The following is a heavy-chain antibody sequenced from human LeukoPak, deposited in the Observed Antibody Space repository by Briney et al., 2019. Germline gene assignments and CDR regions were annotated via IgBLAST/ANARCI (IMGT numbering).Heavy chain of an antibody. CDR3: ALEGDGYSLDHLFDY. CDR1: GFTVSSNY. J-gene: IGHJ4*02. D-gene: IGHD5-24*01. Sequence: GGSLRLSCAASGFTVSSNYMSWVRQAPGKRLEWVSVIYSGGSTYYADSVKGRFTISRDNSKNTLYLQMNSLRAEDTAVYYCALEGDGYSLDHLFDYWGQGTLVTVSS. CDR2: IYSGGST. V-gene: IGHV3-53*01.